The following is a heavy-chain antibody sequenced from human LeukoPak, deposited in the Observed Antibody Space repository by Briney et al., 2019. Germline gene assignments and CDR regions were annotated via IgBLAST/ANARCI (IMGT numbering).Heavy chain of an antibody. D-gene: IGHD2-15*01. J-gene: IGHJ4*02. CDR2: IYSGGST. Sequence: GGSLRLSCAASGFTVSTNYMSWVRQAPGKGLEWVSVIYSGGSTSYADSVKGRFTISRDNSKNTLYLQMNSLRAEDTAVYYCAKDKLAYCSGGSCYYFDYWGQGTLVTVSS. CDR3: AKDKLAYCSGGSCYYFDY. CDR1: GFTVSTNY. V-gene: IGHV3-53*01.